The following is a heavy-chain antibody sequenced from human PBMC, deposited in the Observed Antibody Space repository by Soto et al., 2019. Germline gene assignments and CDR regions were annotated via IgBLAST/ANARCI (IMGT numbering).Heavy chain of an antibody. CDR3: GRVHNWYYDY. CDR2: SRDKANSYTT. Sequence: GGSLRLSCAASGFIFSDHHMDWVRQAPGKGPEWVGRSRDKANSYTTEYAASVKGRFTISRDDSKNSLYLQMNGLKSEDTAVYYCGRVHNWYYDYWGQGTLVTVSS. D-gene: IGHD1-7*01. V-gene: IGHV3-72*01. CDR1: GFIFSDHH. J-gene: IGHJ4*02.